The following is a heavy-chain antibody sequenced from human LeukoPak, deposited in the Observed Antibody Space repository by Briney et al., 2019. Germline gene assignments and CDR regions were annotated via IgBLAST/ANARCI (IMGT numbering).Heavy chain of an antibody. CDR1: GGSITYSHYY. CDR2: IYYSGST. Sequence: SETLSLTCSVSGGSITYSHYYWGWVRQPPGKGLEWIGGIYYSGSTNYNPSLKSRVTISVDTSKNQFSLKLSSVTAADTAVYYCASLPAADSNYYGMDVWGQGTTVTVSS. J-gene: IGHJ6*02. V-gene: IGHV4-39*07. D-gene: IGHD2-2*01. CDR3: ASLPAADSNYYGMDV.